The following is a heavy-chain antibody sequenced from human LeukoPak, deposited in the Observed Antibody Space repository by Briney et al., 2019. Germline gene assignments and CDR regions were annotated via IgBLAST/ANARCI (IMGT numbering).Heavy chain of an antibody. V-gene: IGHV3-30*02. CDR2: IRYDGSNK. CDR3: AKGELRLLEWLCDY. CDR1: GFTFSSYG. Sequence: PGGSLRLSCAASGFTFSSYGMHWVRQAPGKGLEWVAFIRYDGSNKYYADSVKGRFTISRDNSKNTLYLQMNSLRAEDTAVYYCAKGELRLLEWLCDYWGQGTLVTVSS. J-gene: IGHJ4*02. D-gene: IGHD3-3*01.